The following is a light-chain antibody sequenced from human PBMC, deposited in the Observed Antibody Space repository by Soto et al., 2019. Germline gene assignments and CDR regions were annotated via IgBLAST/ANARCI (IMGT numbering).Light chain of an antibody. V-gene: IGKV1-39*01. J-gene: IGKJ4*01. Sequence: DIRMTQSPSSLSASVGDRVTLTCRASQNINSYLNWYQHKPGRAPKVLVYGATNLTSGVPSRFSGSGSGTEFTFTISSLQPEDFATYYCQQSHNAPLTFGGGTRGE. CDR1: QNINSY. CDR3: QQSHNAPLT. CDR2: GAT.